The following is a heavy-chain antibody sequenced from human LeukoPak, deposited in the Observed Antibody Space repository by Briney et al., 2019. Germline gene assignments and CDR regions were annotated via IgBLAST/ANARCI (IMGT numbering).Heavy chain of an antibody. V-gene: IGHV4-61*01. CDR2: IYYSGNT. CDR1: GGSVSSGSYY. Sequence: SETLSLTCTVSGGSVSSGSYYWSWIRQPPGKGLEGIGYIYYSGNTNYNPSLKSRVTISVDTSKNQFSLKLSSVTAADTAVYSCARDRGVGATGSIDYWGQGPLVTVSS. CDR3: ARDRGVGATGSIDY. D-gene: IGHD1-26*01. J-gene: IGHJ4*02.